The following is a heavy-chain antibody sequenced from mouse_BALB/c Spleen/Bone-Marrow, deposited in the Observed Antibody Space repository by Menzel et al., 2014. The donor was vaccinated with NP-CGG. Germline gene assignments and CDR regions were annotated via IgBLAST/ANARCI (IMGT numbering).Heavy chain of an antibody. V-gene: IGHV2-6-7*01. CDR2: IWGDGST. CDR1: GFSLTGYG. J-gene: IGHJ4*01. CDR3: ARDRYDGAMDY. D-gene: IGHD2-14*01. Sequence: QVQLKESGPGLVAPSQSLSITCTVSGFSLTGYGVNWVRQPPGKGLEWPGMIWGDGSTDYNSALKSRLSISKDNSKSQVFLKMNSLQTDDTARYYCARDRYDGAMDYWGQGTSVTVSS.